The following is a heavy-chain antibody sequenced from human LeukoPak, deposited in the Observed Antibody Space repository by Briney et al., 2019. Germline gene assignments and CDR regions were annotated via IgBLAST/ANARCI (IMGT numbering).Heavy chain of an antibody. V-gene: IGHV4-39*01. J-gene: IGHJ4*02. CDR1: GGSISSSSYY. Sequence: SETLSLTCTVSGGSISSSSYYWGWIRQPPGKGLEWIGSIYYSGSTNYNPSLKSRVTISVDTSKNQFSLKLSSVTAADTAVYYCARPGASGDYIDYWGQGTLVTVSS. D-gene: IGHD3-10*01. CDR3: ARPGASGDYIDY. CDR2: IYYSGST.